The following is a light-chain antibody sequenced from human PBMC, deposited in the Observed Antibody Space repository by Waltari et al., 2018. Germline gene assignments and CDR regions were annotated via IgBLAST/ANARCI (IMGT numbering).Light chain of an antibody. CDR2: DVG. Sequence: QSALTQPRSVSGSPGQSVAISCTGTSSDVGGYKYVPCYQNNPGKAPKLMIYDVGKRPSGVPDRFSGSKSGNTASLTIAGRQAEDEAEYYCCSYAGSFTWLFGGGTKLTVL. J-gene: IGLJ3*02. CDR1: SSDVGGYKY. CDR3: CSYAGSFTWL. V-gene: IGLV2-11*01.